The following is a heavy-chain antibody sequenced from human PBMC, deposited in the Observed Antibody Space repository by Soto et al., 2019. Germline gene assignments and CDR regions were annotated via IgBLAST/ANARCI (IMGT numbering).Heavy chain of an antibody. J-gene: IGHJ6*03. V-gene: IGHV4-4*02. D-gene: IGHD1-20*01. Sequence: PSETLSLTCAVSGVFISSSNWWSWVRQPAGKGLEWIGDIYHSGSTNYNPSLKSRVTISVDKSKNQFSLKLSSVTAADTAVYYCARHKGIYYYYMDVWGKGTTVTVSS. CDR3: ARHKGIYYYYMDV. CDR1: GVFISSSNW. CDR2: IYHSGST.